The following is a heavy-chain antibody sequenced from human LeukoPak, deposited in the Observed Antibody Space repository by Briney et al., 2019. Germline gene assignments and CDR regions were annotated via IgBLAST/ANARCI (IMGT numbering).Heavy chain of an antibody. CDR3: ARSQQVAVVWTNWFDP. CDR2: IYYSGST. D-gene: IGHD4-23*01. V-gene: IGHV4-39*07. CDR1: GGYISSSSYY. J-gene: IGHJ5*02. Sequence: KASETLSLTCTVSGGYISSSSYYWGWIRQPPGKGLEWIGSIYYSGSTYYNPSLKSRVTISVDTSKNQFSLKLSSVTAADTAVYYCARSQQVAVVWTNWFDPWGQGTLVTISS.